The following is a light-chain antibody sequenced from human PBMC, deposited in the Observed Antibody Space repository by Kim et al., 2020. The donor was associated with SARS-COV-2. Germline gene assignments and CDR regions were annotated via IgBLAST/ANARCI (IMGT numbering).Light chain of an antibody. J-gene: IGLJ2*01. CDR1: KLGDKY. Sequence: SVSTGQTASLTCSEDKLGDKYACWYQQKPGQSPVLVIYHDSKRPSGIPERFSGSNSGNTATLTISGTQAMDEADYYCQAWDSSTVVFGGGTKLTVL. CDR3: QAWDSSTVV. V-gene: IGLV3-1*01. CDR2: HDS.